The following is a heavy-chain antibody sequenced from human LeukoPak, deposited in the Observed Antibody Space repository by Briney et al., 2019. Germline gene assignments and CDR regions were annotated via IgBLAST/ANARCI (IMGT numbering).Heavy chain of an antibody. CDR2: INSDGSST. D-gene: IGHD2-21*01. J-gene: IGHJ4*02. CDR1: GFTFSSYW. Sequence: GGSLRLSCAASGFTFSSYWMHWVRQAPGKGLVWVSRINSDGSSTSYADSVKGRFTISRDNAKNTLYLQMNSLRDEDTAVYYCATWYSESTQEHNLWGQGIRVTVSS. V-gene: IGHV3-74*01. CDR3: ATWYSESTQEHNL.